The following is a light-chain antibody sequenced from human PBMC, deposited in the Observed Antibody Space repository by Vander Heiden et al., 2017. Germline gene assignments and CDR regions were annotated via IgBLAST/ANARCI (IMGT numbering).Light chain of an antibody. Sequence: DIVMTQSPDPLTVSLGERATINCKASLNILSSCNNKNCLAWYQQKPGQPPKFLSYWESTRESGVPDRFSGSGSGTDFTLTISSVQAEDVAVYYCQQFFDYPSMFTFGQGTKLEIK. J-gene: IGKJ2*01. V-gene: IGKV4-1*01. CDR3: QQFFDYPSMFT. CDR1: LNILSSCNNKNC. CDR2: WES.